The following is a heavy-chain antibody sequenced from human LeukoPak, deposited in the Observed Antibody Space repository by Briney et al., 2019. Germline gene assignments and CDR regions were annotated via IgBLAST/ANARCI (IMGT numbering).Heavy chain of an antibody. V-gene: IGHV3-23*01. CDR3: AKDRGQDCSSGRCRFDP. CDR2: ISGRSSST. J-gene: IGHJ5*02. D-gene: IGHD2-15*01. Sequence: PGGSLRLSCVASGFTFSDYAMSWVRQAPGKGLEWVSSISGRSSSTYYADSVRGRFTISRDNSKNTLFLQMNSLRLEDTAIYHCAKDRGQDCSSGRCRFDPWGQGTLVTVSS. CDR1: GFTFSDYA.